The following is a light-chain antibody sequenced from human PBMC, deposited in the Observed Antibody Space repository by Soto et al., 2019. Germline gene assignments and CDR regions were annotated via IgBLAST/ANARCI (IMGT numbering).Light chain of an antibody. J-gene: IGKJ5*01. Sequence: EIVLTQSPGTLSLSPGERATLSCRASESVSSSYLAWYQQKPGQAPRLLISGASSRATGIPDRFSGSGSGTDFTLTISRLEPEDFAIYYCQQYGNSPITFGQGTRLEIK. CDR1: ESVSSSY. CDR2: GAS. CDR3: QQYGNSPIT. V-gene: IGKV3-20*01.